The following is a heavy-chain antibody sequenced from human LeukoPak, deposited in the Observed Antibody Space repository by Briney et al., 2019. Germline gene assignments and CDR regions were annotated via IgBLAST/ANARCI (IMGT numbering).Heavy chain of an antibody. J-gene: IGHJ6*03. Sequence: GGSLRLSCAASGFTLSSYGMSWVRQAPGKGLEWVSAISGSGGSTYYADSVKGRFTISRDNSKNTLYLQMNSLRAEDTAVYYCAKSPYGGYPYYYYYMDVWGKGTTVTISS. V-gene: IGHV3-23*01. D-gene: IGHD5-12*01. CDR1: GFTLSSYG. CDR3: AKSPYGGYPYYYYYMDV. CDR2: ISGSGGST.